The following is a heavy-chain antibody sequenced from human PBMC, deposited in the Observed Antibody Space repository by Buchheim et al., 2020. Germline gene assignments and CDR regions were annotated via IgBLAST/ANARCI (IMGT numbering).Heavy chain of an antibody. V-gene: IGHV2-5*02. Sequence: QITLKESGPTLVESTQTLTLTCTFSGFSLTTGGVGVGWIRQSPGKALELLALIYWDDDKRYSPSLRSRLTITQDTSKNQVVLTMTNMDPVDTGTYYCAHRGLSAGYSSGWDGGYFDYWGQGTL. CDR2: IYWDDDK. J-gene: IGHJ4*02. D-gene: IGHD6-19*01. CDR3: AHRGLSAGYSSGWDGGYFDY. CDR1: GFSLTTGGVG.